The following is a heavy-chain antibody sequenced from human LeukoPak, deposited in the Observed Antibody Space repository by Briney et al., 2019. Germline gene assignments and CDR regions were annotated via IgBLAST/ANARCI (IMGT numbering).Heavy chain of an antibody. V-gene: IGHV5-51*01. J-gene: IGHJ5*02. CDR1: GYSFTSYW. D-gene: IGHD3-10*01. Sequence: GESLKISCKGSGYSFTSYWIGWVRQMPGKGLEWMGIIYSGDSDTRYSPSFQGQVPISADKPISTAYLQWSSLKASDTGMYYCARRDYYGSGSYYLGSFDPWGQGTLVTVSS. CDR2: IYSGDSDT. CDR3: ARRDYYGSGSYYLGSFDP.